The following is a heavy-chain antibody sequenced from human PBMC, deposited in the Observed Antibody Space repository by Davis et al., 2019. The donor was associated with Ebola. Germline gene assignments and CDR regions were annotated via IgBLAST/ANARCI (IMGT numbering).Heavy chain of an antibody. J-gene: IGHJ3*02. V-gene: IGHV3-30*03. D-gene: IGHD4-17*01. Sequence: GESLKISCAASGFTFSSYGMHWVRQAPGKGLEWVAVISYDGSNKYYADSVKGRFTISRDNSKNTLYLQMNSLRAEDTAVYYCARLSVTIDAFDIWGQGTMVTVSS. CDR3: ARLSVTIDAFDI. CDR2: ISYDGSNK. CDR1: GFTFSSYG.